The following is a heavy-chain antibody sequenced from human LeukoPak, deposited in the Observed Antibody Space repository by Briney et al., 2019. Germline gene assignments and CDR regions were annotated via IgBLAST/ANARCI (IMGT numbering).Heavy chain of an antibody. D-gene: IGHD4-11*01. J-gene: IGHJ4*02. V-gene: IGHV3-64D*09. CDR2: IRSNGENT. CDR3: VNTTVGGRWYGCYIDY. CDR1: GFAFSSFP. Sequence: GGSLRLSCSASGFAFSSFPMHWVRQAPGKGLEYVSVIRSNGENTDYADSVKGRFTISRDNSKNTLYLHMSSLRPEDTAVYYCVNTTVGGRWYGCYIDYWGQGTLVIVSS.